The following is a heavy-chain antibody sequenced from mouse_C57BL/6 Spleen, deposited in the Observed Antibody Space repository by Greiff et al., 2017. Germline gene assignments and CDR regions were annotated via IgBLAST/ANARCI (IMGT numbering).Heavy chain of an antibody. Sequence: VQLQQSGAELVKPGASVKISCKASGYAFSSYWMNWVKQRPGKGLEWIGQIYPGDGDTNYNGKFKGKATLTADKSSSTAYMQLSSLTSEDSAVYFCARSGITTVVHDYWGQGTTLTVSS. V-gene: IGHV1-80*01. CDR1: GYAFSSYW. CDR3: ARSGITTVVHDY. D-gene: IGHD1-1*01. J-gene: IGHJ2*01. CDR2: IYPGDGDT.